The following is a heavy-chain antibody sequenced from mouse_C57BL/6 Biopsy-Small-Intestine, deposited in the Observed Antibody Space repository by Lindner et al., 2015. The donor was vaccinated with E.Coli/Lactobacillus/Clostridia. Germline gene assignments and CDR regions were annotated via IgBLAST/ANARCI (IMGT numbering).Heavy chain of an antibody. CDR1: AYSFTDYY. CDR3: ARVRGAYPAPQLDY. V-gene: IGHV1-22*01. CDR2: MNPNIGVT. J-gene: IGHJ4*01. D-gene: IGHD2-10*01. Sequence: SVKVSCKASAYSFTDYYIHWVRQAPGQGLEWMGWMNPNIGVTSVAQKFQGRVTMSRDTSISTAYMELSSLRSDDTAVYFCARVRGAYPAPQLDYWGQGTLVTVSS.